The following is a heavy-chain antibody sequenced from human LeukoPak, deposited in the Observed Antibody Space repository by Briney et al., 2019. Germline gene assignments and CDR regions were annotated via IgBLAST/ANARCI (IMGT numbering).Heavy chain of an antibody. D-gene: IGHD3-10*01. CDR2: IYYSGST. CDR1: GASIISDTYY. V-gene: IGHV4-39*07. J-gene: IGHJ4*02. CDR3: ARRDYGSGSYGY. Sequence: SETLSLTCTVSGASIISDTYYWGWIRQPPGKGLEWIGSIYYSGSTYYSPSLKSRVTISVDTSKNQFSLRLSSVTAADTAVYYCARRDYGSGSYGYWGQGTLVTVSS.